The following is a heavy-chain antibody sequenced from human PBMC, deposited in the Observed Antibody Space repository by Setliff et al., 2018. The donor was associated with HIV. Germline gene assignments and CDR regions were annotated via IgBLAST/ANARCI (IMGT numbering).Heavy chain of an antibody. CDR3: VRSGYDLYYFDY. D-gene: IGHD5-12*01. V-gene: IGHV4-39*03. J-gene: IGHJ4*02. CDR1: GDSVNDRSYF. CDR2: IYYSGST. Sequence: SETLSLTCTVSGDSVNDRSYFWGWIRQPPGKGLEWIGSIYYSGSTYYNPSLKSRVTISVDTSKNQFSLKLSSVTAADTAVYYCVRSGYDLYYFDYWGQGTLVTVSS.